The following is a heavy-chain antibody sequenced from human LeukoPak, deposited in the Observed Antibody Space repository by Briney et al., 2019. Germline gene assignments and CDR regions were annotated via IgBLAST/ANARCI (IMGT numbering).Heavy chain of an antibody. CDR3: AKEVSLYSGSSWFDP. CDR1: GFTFSSYG. Sequence: GGSLRLSCAASGFTFSSYGMHWVRQAPGKGLEWVAVIWYDGSNKYYADSVKGRFTISRDNSKNTLYLQMNSLRAEDTAVYYCAKEVSLYSGSSWFDPWGQGTLVTVSS. V-gene: IGHV3-33*06. J-gene: IGHJ5*02. D-gene: IGHD1-26*01. CDR2: IWYDGSNK.